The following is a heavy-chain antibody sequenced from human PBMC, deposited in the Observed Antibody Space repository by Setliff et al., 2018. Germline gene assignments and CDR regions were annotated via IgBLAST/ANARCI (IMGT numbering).Heavy chain of an antibody. V-gene: IGHV4-38-2*01. CDR1: GYSISSGYY. Sequence: SETLSLTCAVSGYSISSGYYWGWIRQPPGKGLEWIGSIYHSGSTYYNPSLKSRVTISVDTSKNQFSLKLSSVTAADTAVYYCARHDFPHRKCGGDCYEAQSIDYWGQGTLVTVSS. D-gene: IGHD2-21*02. J-gene: IGHJ4*02. CDR3: ARHDFPHRKCGGDCYEAQSIDY. CDR2: IYHSGST.